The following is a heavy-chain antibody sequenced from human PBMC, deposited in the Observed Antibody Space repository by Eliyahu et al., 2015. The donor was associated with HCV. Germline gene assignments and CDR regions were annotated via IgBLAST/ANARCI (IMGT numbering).Heavy chain of an antibody. V-gene: IGHV4-59*01. J-gene: IGHJ2*01. CDR3: ARFTIFGNWYFDL. Sequence: QVQLQESGPGLVKPSETLSLTCTVSGGSISSYYWSWIRQPPGKGLEWIGYIYYSGSTNYNPSLKSRVTISVDTSKNQFSLKLSSVTAADTAVYYCARFTIFGNWYFDLWGRGTLVTVSS. CDR2: IYYSGST. D-gene: IGHD3-3*01. CDR1: GGSISSYY.